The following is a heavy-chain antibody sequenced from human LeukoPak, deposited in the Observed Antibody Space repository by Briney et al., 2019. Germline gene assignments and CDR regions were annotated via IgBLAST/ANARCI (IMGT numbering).Heavy chain of an antibody. CDR1: VGSISSYY. Sequence: SETLSLTCTVSVGSISSYYWSWIRQPPGKGLEGFGYIYYSGSTNYNPSLKSRITISVDTSKNQFSLKLSSVTAADTAVYYCARGQWMPVGDYWGQGTLVTVSS. V-gene: IGHV4-59*01. CDR2: IYYSGST. CDR3: ARGQWMPVGDY. J-gene: IGHJ4*02. D-gene: IGHD6-19*01.